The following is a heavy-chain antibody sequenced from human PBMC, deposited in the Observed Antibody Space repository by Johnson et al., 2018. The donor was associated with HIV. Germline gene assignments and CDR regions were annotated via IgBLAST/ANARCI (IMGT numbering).Heavy chain of an antibody. CDR1: GFTFDDYG. CDR2: ISYDGSNK. D-gene: IGHD3-16*02. Sequence: QVQLVESGGGVVRPGGSLRLSCAASGFTFDDYGMSWVRQAPGKGLEWVAIISYDGSNKYYADSVKGRFTISRDNSKNTLYLQMNSLRAEDTAVYYCATGIEDDAFDIWGQGTMVTVSS. CDR3: ATGIEDDAFDI. J-gene: IGHJ3*02. V-gene: IGHV3-30*03.